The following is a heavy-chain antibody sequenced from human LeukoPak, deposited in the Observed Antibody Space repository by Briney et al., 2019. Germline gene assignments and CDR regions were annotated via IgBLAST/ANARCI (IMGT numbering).Heavy chain of an antibody. J-gene: IGHJ4*02. D-gene: IGHD3-16*01. CDR3: ARSQTYYDYVWGSYNTPPGV. CDR1: GFTFTNYA. CDR2: ISSSSSYI. Sequence: PGGSLRLSCAASGFTFTNYAMSWVRQAPGKGLEWVSSISSSSSYIYYADSVKGRFTISRDNAKNSLYLQMNSLRAEDTAVYYCARSQTYYDYVWGSYNTPPGVWGQGTLVTVSS. V-gene: IGHV3-21*01.